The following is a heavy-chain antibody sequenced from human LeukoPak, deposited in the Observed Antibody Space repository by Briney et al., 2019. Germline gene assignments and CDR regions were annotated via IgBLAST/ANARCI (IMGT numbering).Heavy chain of an antibody. Sequence: KTGGSLRLSCAVSGFTFSYYAMSWVRQPAGKGLEWVGRIFSSGNTNYNPSLQSRITMSVDTSKKKFFLQLESVTAADTAVYYCATLGYSYGVDYWGQGTLVTVSS. CDR2: IFSSGNT. V-gene: IGHV4-4*07. CDR3: ATLGYSYGVDY. CDR1: GFTFSYYA. J-gene: IGHJ4*02. D-gene: IGHD5-18*01.